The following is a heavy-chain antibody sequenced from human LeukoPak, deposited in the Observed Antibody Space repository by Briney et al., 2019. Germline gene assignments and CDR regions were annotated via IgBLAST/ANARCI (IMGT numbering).Heavy chain of an antibody. CDR1: GFTFSSYW. V-gene: IGHV3-7*01. CDR3: AREPLSGYDWVFDY. D-gene: IGHD5-12*01. CDR2: IKQDGSEK. J-gene: IGHJ4*02. Sequence: PGGSLRPSCAASGFTFSSYWMSWVRQAPGKGLEWVANIKQDGSEKYYVDSVKGRFTISRDNAKNSLYLQMNSLRAEDTAVYYCAREPLSGYDWVFDYWGQGTLVTVSS.